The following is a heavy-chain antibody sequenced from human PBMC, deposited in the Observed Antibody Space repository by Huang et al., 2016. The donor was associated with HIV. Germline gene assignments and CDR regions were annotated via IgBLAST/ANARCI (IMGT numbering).Heavy chain of an antibody. V-gene: IGHV1-69*01. D-gene: IGHD1-26*01. CDR3: ARALADGSDYFDS. CDR2: IVPFFGTT. Sequence: QVQLVQSGLAVKKPGSSVKVSCQASGGTFSRDSISWVRQAPGQGLEWMGAIVPFFGTTTYAQRFQDRVTMTADESTSTAYRNLNSLRSDDTAVYYCARALADGSDYFDSWGQGTLVTVSS. J-gene: IGHJ4*02. CDR1: GGTFSRDS.